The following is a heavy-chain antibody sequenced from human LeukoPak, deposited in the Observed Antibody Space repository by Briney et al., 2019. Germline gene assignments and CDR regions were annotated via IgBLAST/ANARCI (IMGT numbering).Heavy chain of an antibody. CDR3: AKDRDLRSSSSGPDY. J-gene: IGHJ4*02. CDR1: GFTFDDYA. D-gene: IGHD6-6*01. V-gene: IGHV3-43D*03. Sequence: GGSLRLSCAASGFTFDDYAMHWVRQAPGKGLEWVSLISWGGGSTYYADSVKGRFTISRDNSKNSLYLQMNSLRAEDTALYYCAKDRDLRSSSSGPDYWGQGTLVTVSS. CDR2: ISWGGGST.